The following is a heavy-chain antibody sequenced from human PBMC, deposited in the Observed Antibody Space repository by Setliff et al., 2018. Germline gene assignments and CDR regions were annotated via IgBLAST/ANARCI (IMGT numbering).Heavy chain of an antibody. CDR3: ARDFRGGLLAATHNYNFWSGVKDV. D-gene: IGHD3-3*01. V-gene: IGHV1-69*05. Sequence: ASVKVSCKASGGSFSNHGFTWVRQAPGQGLEWMGGINPIFGTTTYGQKFQGRVSITTDKSTTTAYMQLNTLRTEDTAVYYCARDFRGGLLAATHNYNFWSGVKDVWGKGTTVTVSS. CDR2: INPIFGTT. J-gene: IGHJ6*04. CDR1: GGSFSNHG.